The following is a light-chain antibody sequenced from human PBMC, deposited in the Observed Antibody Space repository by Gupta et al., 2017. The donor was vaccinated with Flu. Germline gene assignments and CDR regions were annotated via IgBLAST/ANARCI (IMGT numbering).Light chain of an antibody. CDR2: WAS. V-gene: IGKV4-1*01. CDR3: QKYYRTQYS. J-gene: IGKJ2*03. Sequence: DIVMTQSPDSLAVSLGERATINCKSSQSVLYSSNNKNYLAWYQQKPGQPPKLRIYWASTRESGVPDRVSGSGSGTDFTLTISSLQAEDGAVDDCQKYYRTQYSFGRGTKLEIK. CDR1: QSVLYSSNNKNY.